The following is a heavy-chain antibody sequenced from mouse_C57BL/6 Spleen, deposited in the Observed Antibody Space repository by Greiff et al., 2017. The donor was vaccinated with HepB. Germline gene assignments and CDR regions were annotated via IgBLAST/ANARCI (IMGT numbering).Heavy chain of an antibody. CDR3: APGGFYFDY. J-gene: IGHJ2*01. D-gene: IGHD3-1*01. CDR2: IYPGDGDT. Sequence: VQLQQSGPELVKPGASVKISCKASGYAFSSSWMNWVKQRPGKGLEWIGRIYPGDGDTNYNGKFKGKATLTADKSSSTAYMQLSSLTSEDSAVYFCAPGGFYFDYWGQGTTLTVSS. V-gene: IGHV1-82*01. CDR1: GYAFSSSW.